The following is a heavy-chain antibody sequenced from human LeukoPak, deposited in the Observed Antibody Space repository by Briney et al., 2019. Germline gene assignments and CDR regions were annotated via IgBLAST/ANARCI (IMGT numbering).Heavy chain of an antibody. Sequence: SETLSLTCTVSGGSISSSSYYWGWIRQPPGKGLEWIGSIYYSGSTYYNPSVKSRVTISVDTSKHQFSLKLSSVTAADTAVYYCAIAGYYGSGSRYYFDYWGQGTLVTVSS. CDR1: GGSISSSSYY. D-gene: IGHD3-10*01. J-gene: IGHJ4*02. V-gene: IGHV4-39*01. CDR3: AIAGYYGSGSRYYFDY. CDR2: IYYSGST.